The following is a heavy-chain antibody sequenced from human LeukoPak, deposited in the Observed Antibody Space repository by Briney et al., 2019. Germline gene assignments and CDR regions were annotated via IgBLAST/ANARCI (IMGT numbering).Heavy chain of an antibody. Sequence: SETLSLTCTVSDGSISSYYWSWIRQPPGKGLEWLGYIYDSGSTNYNPSLKSRVTISVDTSKKQFSLKLSSVTAADTAVYYCARDPGGSYYYFDYWGQGTLVTVSP. CDR2: IYDSGST. V-gene: IGHV4-59*12. CDR1: DGSISSYY. CDR3: ARDPGGSYYYFDY. D-gene: IGHD1-26*01. J-gene: IGHJ4*02.